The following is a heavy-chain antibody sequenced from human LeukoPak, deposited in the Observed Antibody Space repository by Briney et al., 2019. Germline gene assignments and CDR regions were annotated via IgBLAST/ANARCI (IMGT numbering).Heavy chain of an antibody. V-gene: IGHV3-74*01. CDR3: ARRIQGMAPYYFDY. CDR1: GFTFSSYW. CDR2: INSDGGST. Sequence: GGSLRLPCTASGFTFSSYWMHWVRQAPGKGLVWVSRINSDGGSTSYADSVKGRFTISRDNAKNTLYPQMNSLRAEDTAVYYCARRIQGMAPYYFDYWGQGTLVTVSS. J-gene: IGHJ4*02. D-gene: IGHD5-24*01.